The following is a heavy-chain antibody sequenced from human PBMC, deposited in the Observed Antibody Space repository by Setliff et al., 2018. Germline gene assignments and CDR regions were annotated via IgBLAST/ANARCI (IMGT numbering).Heavy chain of an antibody. CDR2: ISGYNGKT. CDR3: ARVPRLEWLLPTFDS. D-gene: IGHD3-3*01. V-gene: IGHV1-18*01. CDR1: GYTFTSYA. Sequence: ASVKVSCKASGYTFTSYAIHWVRQAPGQGLEWMGWISGYNGKTHYAEKFHGRVTMTEDTSTDTAYMELSSLRSEDTAVYYCARVPRLEWLLPTFDSWGQGTLVTVSS. J-gene: IGHJ4*02.